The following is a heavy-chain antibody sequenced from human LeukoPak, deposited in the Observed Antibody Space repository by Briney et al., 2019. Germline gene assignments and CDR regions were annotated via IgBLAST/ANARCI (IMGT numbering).Heavy chain of an antibody. V-gene: IGHV3-74*01. CDR2: MNSDGSSI. Sequence: PGGSLRLSCAASGFTFSSYWMHWVRQAPGKGMVWVSRMNSDGSSISYADSVKGRFTISRDNAKNTLYLQMNSLRAEDTAVYYCARVSSSWAYFEGWGQGTLVTASS. D-gene: IGHD6-13*01. J-gene: IGHJ4*02. CDR3: ARVSSSWAYFEG. CDR1: GFTFSSYW.